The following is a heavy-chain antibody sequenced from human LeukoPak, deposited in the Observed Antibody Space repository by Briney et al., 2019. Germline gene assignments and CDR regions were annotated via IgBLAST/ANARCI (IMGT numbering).Heavy chain of an antibody. V-gene: IGHV3-21*01. J-gene: IGHJ4*02. Sequence: GESLRLSCAASGFTFSSYSMNWVRQAPGKGLEWVSSISSSSSYIYYADSVKGRFTISRDNAKNSLYLQMNSLRAEDTAVYYCAREREGHFDYWGQGTLVTVSS. CDR3: AREREGHFDY. CDR2: ISSSSSYI. CDR1: GFTFSSYS. D-gene: IGHD1-26*01.